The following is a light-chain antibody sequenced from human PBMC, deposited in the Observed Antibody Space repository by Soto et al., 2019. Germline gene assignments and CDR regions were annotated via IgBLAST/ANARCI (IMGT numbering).Light chain of an antibody. J-gene: IGLJ3*02. V-gene: IGLV4-69*01. CDR3: QTLGTGIQV. CDR1: SGYSTYA. CDR2: INYDGTH. Sequence: VLTQSPSASASRGASVKLTCTLSSGYSTYAIAWHQQQSEKGPRFLMKINYDGTHSKGDGFFDRFSGSSSGAERHRTVSQLQTEDEADYYCQTLGTGIQVFGGGTQLTVL.